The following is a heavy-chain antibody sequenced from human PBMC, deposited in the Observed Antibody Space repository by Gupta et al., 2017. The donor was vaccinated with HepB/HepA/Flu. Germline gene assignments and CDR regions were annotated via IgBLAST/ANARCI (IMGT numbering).Heavy chain of an antibody. V-gene: IGHV3-7*01. CDR1: GFTFSAYW. Sequence: EMQLVESGGDSVQPGGSLRLSCAASGFTFSAYWLSWVRQAPGKGLEWLANIKEDGSEEDYLDSVNGRFTISRDNAKNSLNLQMSSLRVEDTAIYYCARDRHNGYFDLWGRGTLVTVSS. CDR3: ARDRHNGYFDL. D-gene: IGHD1-1*01. J-gene: IGHJ2*01. CDR2: IKEDGSEE.